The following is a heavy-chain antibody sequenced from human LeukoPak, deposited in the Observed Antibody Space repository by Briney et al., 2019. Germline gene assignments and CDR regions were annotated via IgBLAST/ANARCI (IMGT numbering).Heavy chain of an antibody. J-gene: IGHJ1*01. D-gene: IGHD3-22*01. CDR1: GFTLSNYG. V-gene: IGHV3-33*01. CDR3: ARDEGDSSGYYPGL. Sequence: GGSLRLSCAASGFTLSNYGMHWVRQAPGKGLEWVAAIWHDGSRKYYAESVKGRFTIPRDNARNTVYVQMDSLRAEDTAVYYCARDEGDSSGYYPGLWGQGTLVTVSS. CDR2: IWHDGSRK.